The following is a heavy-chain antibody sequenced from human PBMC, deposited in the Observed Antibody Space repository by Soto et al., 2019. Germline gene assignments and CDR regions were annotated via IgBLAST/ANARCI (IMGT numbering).Heavy chain of an antibody. J-gene: IGHJ4*02. CDR2: IKYDGSNK. V-gene: IGHV3-7*01. CDR3: AKGVVVPVYYIDY. CDR1: GFSLSSKS. Sequence: PGGSLRLSCGVSGFSLSSKSMSWVRQAPGKGLEWVASIKYDGSNKYYVDSVKGRFTVSRDNAKNTLYLQMNSLRGDDTAVYYCAKGVVVPVYYIDYWGQGTLVTVSS. D-gene: IGHD2-2*01.